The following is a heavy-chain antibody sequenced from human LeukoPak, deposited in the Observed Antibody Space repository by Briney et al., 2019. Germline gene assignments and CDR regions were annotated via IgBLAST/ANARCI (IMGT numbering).Heavy chain of an antibody. CDR3: ARRAGAYSHPYDY. CDR1: GFPVSSSS. V-gene: IGHV3-53*01. Sequence: GGSLRLSCTVSGFPVSSSSMSWVRQAPGKGLEWVSFIYSDNTHYSDSVKGRFTISRDNSKNTLYLQMNSLRAEDTAVYYCARRAGAYSHPYDYWGQGTLVTVSS. CDR2: IYSDNT. J-gene: IGHJ4*02. D-gene: IGHD4/OR15-4a*01.